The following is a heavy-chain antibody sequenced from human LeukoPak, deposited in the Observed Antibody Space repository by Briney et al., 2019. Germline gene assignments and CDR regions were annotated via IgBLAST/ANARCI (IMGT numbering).Heavy chain of an antibody. V-gene: IGHV4-59*01. J-gene: IGHJ4*02. D-gene: IGHD3-9*01. Sequence: SETLSLTCTVSGGSISSYYWSWIRQPPGKGLECIGYIYYSGSTNYNPSLKSRVTISVDTSKNQFSLKLSSVTAADTAVYYCARVSPFYWVDYWGQGTLVTVSS. CDR3: ARVSPFYWVDY. CDR2: IYYSGST. CDR1: GGSISSYY.